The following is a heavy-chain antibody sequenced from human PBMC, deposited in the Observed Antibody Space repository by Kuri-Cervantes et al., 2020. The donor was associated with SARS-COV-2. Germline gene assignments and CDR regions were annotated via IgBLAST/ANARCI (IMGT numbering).Heavy chain of an antibody. CDR3: VRDGDHWSFDY. J-gene: IGHJ4*02. V-gene: IGHV3-74*01. Sequence: GESLKISCAASGFTFSSYSMNWVRQAPGKGLVWVSRINPDGSYTNNADSVKGRFTLSRDNAKNMLFLQMNSLRAEDTAVYYCVRDGDHWSFDYWGQGTLVTVYS. CDR2: INPDGSYT. D-gene: IGHD1-1*01. CDR1: GFTFSSYS.